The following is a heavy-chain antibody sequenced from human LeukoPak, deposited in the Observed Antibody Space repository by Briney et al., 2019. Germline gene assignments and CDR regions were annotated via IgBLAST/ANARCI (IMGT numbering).Heavy chain of an antibody. Sequence: PGGSLRLSCAASGFTFSSYWAHWVRQAPGKGLVCLSRIYSDGSSTNYADSVKGRFTISRDNAKHTLYLQMNSLRAEDTAVYYCARDRSSLGLWFGELRNWGQGTLVTVSS. CDR1: GFTFSSYW. CDR2: IYSDGSST. CDR3: ARDRSSLGLWFGELRN. D-gene: IGHD3-10*01. V-gene: IGHV3-74*01. J-gene: IGHJ4*02.